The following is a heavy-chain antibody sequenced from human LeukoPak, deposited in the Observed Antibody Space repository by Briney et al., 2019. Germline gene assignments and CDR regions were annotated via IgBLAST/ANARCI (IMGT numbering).Heavy chain of an antibody. D-gene: IGHD3-10*01. J-gene: IGHJ3*02. CDR3: ARDFDLWFGELPDAFDI. Sequence: ASVTVSCKASGYTFTGYYMHWVRQAPGQGGEWMGRINPNRGGTNYAQKFQGRVTMTRDTSIRTAYMELSRLRSDDTAVYYCARDFDLWFGELPDAFDIWGQGTMVTVSS. CDR2: INPNRGGT. V-gene: IGHV1-2*06. CDR1: GYTFTGYY.